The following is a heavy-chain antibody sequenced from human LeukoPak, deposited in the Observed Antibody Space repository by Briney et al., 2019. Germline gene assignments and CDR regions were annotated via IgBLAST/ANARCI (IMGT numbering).Heavy chain of an antibody. CDR1: GFTFSIYG. D-gene: IGHD3-10*01. Sequence: PGGSLRLSCAASGFTFSIYGMLWVRQAPGKGLEWVAVIWNDASNKYYADSVKGRFIISRDNSKNTLYLQMNSLRAEDTAVYSCARASGPFDYWGQGTLVTVSS. CDR2: IWNDASNK. V-gene: IGHV3-33*01. CDR3: ARASGPFDY. J-gene: IGHJ4*02.